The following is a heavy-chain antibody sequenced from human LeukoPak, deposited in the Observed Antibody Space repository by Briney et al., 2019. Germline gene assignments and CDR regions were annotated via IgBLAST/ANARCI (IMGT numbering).Heavy chain of an antibody. CDR2: IHTYNGNT. Sequence: ASVKVSLKASGYTYTSYGIYWVRQAPGQGQEWVGWIHTYNGNTNYTQKFQGRVSMITATSTSTAYMYLRSLRFDDTAVYYCARVHNSGWFGYFEYWGQGPLVTVSS. J-gene: IGHJ4*02. D-gene: IGHD6-19*01. V-gene: IGHV1-18*01. CDR3: ARVHNSGWFGYFEY. CDR1: GYTYTSYG.